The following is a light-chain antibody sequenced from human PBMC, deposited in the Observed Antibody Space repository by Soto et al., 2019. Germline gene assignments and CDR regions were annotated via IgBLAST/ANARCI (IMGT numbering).Light chain of an antibody. V-gene: IGKV1-39*01. CDR2: TSS. CDR3: QQSYSTPPT. CDR1: QGIRND. J-gene: IGKJ1*01. Sequence: IQMTQSPSSLSTSVGDRVSITCRASQGIRNDLNWYQQKPGKAPKLLIFTSSSLQSGVPSRFSGSGSGTDFIFTISNLQPEDFATYFCQQSYSTPPTFGQGTKVDIK.